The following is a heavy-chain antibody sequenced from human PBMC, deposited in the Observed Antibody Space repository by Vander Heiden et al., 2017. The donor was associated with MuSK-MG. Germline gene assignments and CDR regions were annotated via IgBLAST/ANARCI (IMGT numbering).Heavy chain of an antibody. CDR1: GFTFSSYA. CDR2: ISYDGSNK. Sequence: QVQLVESGGGVVQPGRSLRLSCAASGFTFSSYAMHWVRQAPGKGLEWVAVISYDGSNKYYADSVKGRFTISRDNSKNTLYLQMNSLRAEDTAVYYCARDRRFPLVRTTVTHAFDTWGQGTMVTVSS. D-gene: IGHD4-17*01. J-gene: IGHJ3*02. V-gene: IGHV3-30*04. CDR3: ARDRRFPLVRTTVTHAFDT.